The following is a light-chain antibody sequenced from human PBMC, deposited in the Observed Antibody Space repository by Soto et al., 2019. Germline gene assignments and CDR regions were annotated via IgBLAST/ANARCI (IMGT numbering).Light chain of an antibody. V-gene: IGKV3-20*01. Sequence: EIVLTQSPGTLSLSPGERATLSCRASQSVSGNHFAWYQQKPGQPPRLLIYAASARTTGIPDRFSGIGSGTDFTLTISRLEPEDFAVYYCQQDGRLPATFGQGTKVEIK. CDR3: QQDGRLPAT. J-gene: IGKJ1*01. CDR1: QSVSGNH. CDR2: AAS.